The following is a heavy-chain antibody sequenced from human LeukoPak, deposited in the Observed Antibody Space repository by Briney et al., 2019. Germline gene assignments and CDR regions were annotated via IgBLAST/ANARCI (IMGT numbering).Heavy chain of an antibody. CDR3: XXXTLWNGMDV. V-gene: IGHV3-23*01. CDR2: ISGSGGST. Sequence: GGSLRLSCAASGFTFSSYAMSWVRQAPGKGLEWVSAISGSGGSTYYADSVKGRFTISRDNSKNTLYLQMNSLRAEDTAVYYXXXXTLWNGMDVWGQGTTVTVSS. CDR1: GFTFSSYA. J-gene: IGHJ6*02. D-gene: IGHD2-21*01.